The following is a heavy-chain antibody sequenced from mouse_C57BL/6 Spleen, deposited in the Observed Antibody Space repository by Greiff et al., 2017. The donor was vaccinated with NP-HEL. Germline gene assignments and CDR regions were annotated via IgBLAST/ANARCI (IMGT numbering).Heavy chain of an antibody. V-gene: IGHV1-80*01. CDR2: IYPGDGDT. CDR3: ARHYYGNYYAMDY. Sequence: VQLQQSGAELVKPGASVKISCKASGYAFSSYWMNWVKQRPGKGLEWIGQIYPGDGDTNYNGKFKGKATLTADKSSSTAYMQLSSLTSEDSAVYFCARHYYGNYYAMDYWGQGTSVTVSS. D-gene: IGHD2-1*01. J-gene: IGHJ4*01. CDR1: GYAFSSYW.